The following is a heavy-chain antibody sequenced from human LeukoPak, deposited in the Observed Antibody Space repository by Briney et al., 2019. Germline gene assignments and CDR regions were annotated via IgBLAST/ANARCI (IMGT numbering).Heavy chain of an antibody. CDR2: ITPSVDTT. V-gene: IGHV1-46*01. D-gene: IGHD6-6*01. CDR3: ARALGSSSSLDY. Sequence: ASVKVSCKASGYTFTNYLLHWVRQAPGQGLEWVGRITPSVDTTNYAQKFRDRVTMTRDTSTSTVYMELSSLRSEDTAVYHCARALGSSSSLDYWGQGTLVTVSS. J-gene: IGHJ4*02. CDR1: GYTFTNYL.